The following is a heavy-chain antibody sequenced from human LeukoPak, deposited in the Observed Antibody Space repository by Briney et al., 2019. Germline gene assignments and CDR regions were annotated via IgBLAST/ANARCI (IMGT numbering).Heavy chain of an antibody. D-gene: IGHD5/OR15-5a*01. CDR3: ARGGVYSQGFDY. CDR1: GFPFSAYS. CDR2: ISSSSEYI. Sequence: GGSLRLSCAASGFPFSAYSMNWVRQAPGKGLEWVSSISSSSEYIYYADSLKGRLTISRDNAKNSLYLQMNSLRAEDRAVYYCARGGVYSQGFDYWGQGTLVTVSS. V-gene: IGHV3-21*01. J-gene: IGHJ4*02.